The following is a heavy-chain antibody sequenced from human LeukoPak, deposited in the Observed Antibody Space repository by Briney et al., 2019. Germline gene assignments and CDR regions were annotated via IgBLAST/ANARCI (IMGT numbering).Heavy chain of an antibody. V-gene: IGHV3-23*01. J-gene: IGHJ4*02. D-gene: IGHD5-18*01. CDR1: GFTFSSYA. Sequence: GGSLRLSCAASGFTFSSYAMTWVRQAQGKGLEWVSGISGSGVYTSYADSVKGRFTISRDNSKNTVYLQMNSLRAEDTALYYCAKDRDGYGPYYFDHWGQGTLVTVSS. CDR2: ISGSGVYT. CDR3: AKDRDGYGPYYFDH.